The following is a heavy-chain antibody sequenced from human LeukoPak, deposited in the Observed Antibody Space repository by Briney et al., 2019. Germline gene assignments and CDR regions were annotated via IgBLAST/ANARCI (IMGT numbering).Heavy chain of an antibody. J-gene: IGHJ4*02. CDR1: GFTLSRYG. Sequence: GRSLRLSCAASGFTLSRYGMHWVRQAPGKGLEWVSYISSSSSTIYYADSVKGRFTISRDNAKNSLYLQMNSLRAEDTAVYYCARYNGYDDEGEYFDYWGQGTLVTVSS. CDR3: ARYNGYDDEGEYFDY. CDR2: ISSSSSTI. V-gene: IGHV3-48*01. D-gene: IGHD5-12*01.